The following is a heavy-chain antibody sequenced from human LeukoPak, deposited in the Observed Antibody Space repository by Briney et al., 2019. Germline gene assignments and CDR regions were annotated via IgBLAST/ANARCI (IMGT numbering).Heavy chain of an antibody. CDR1: GGSISSGSYY. Sequence: PSQTLSLTCTVSGGSISSGSYYWSWIRQPAGKGLEWIGRIYTSGSTNYNPSLKSRVTISVDTSKNQSSLKLSSVTAADTAVYYCARSAAIPYYYGMDVWGQGTTVTVSS. CDR2: IYTSGST. CDR3: ARSAAIPYYYGMDV. D-gene: IGHD2-2*01. J-gene: IGHJ6*02. V-gene: IGHV4-61*02.